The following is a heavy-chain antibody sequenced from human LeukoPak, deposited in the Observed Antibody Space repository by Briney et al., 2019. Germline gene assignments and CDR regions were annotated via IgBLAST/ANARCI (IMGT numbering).Heavy chain of an antibody. CDR1: GYSFTSYW. CDR2: IYPGDSDT. Sequence: GESLKISCKGSGYSFTSYWIGWVRQMPGKGLEWMGIIYPGDSDTRYSPSFQGQVTISADKSISTAYLQWSSLMASDTAMYYCARAGDSSGYYPYYYYYYMDVWGKGTTVTVSS. J-gene: IGHJ6*03. D-gene: IGHD3-22*01. V-gene: IGHV5-51*01. CDR3: ARAGDSSGYYPYYYYYYMDV.